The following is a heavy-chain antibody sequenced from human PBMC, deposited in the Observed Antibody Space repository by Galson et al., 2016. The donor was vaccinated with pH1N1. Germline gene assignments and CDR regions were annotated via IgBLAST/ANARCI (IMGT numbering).Heavy chain of an antibody. J-gene: IGHJ4*02. D-gene: IGHD3-3*01. CDR1: GDSVSSSSDT. V-gene: IGHV6-1*01. CDR3: AREVWLRRGYYIDH. Sequence: CAISGDSVSSSSDTWNWIRQSPRRGLEWLGRIYLRSKWYYEYAPSLQGRLRISPDTSSNQMSLHLNSVTPDDAAVYYCAREVWLRRGYYIDHWGQGSLVTVSS. CDR2: IYLRSKWYY.